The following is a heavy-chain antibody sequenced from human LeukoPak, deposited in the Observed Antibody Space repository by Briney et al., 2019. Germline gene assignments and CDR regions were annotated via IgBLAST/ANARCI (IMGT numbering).Heavy chain of an antibody. J-gene: IGHJ4*02. CDR2: ISGSGGST. D-gene: IGHD6-19*01. V-gene: IGHV3-23*01. Sequence: PGGSLRLSCAASGFTFSSYAMSWVRQAPGKGLEWVSAISGSGGSTYYADAVKGRFTIHRDNSKNTVYLQMNSLRAEDTAVYYCARVGSSGWYSDYWGQGTLVTVSS. CDR3: ARVGSSGWYSDY. CDR1: GFTFSSYA.